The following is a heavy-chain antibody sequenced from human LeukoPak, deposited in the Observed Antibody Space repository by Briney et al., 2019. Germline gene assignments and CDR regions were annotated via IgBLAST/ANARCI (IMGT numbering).Heavy chain of an antibody. CDR2: ISSSGSTI. Sequence: PGXXXRLSCAASGFTFSSYEMNWVRQAPGKGLEWVSYISSSGSTIYYADSVRGRFTISRDKDKNSLYLQMNSLRAEDTAVYYCASPRPYGSGSNIFDYWGQGTLATVSS. D-gene: IGHD3-10*01. CDR1: GFTFSSYE. J-gene: IGHJ4*02. CDR3: ASPRPYGSGSNIFDY. V-gene: IGHV3-48*03.